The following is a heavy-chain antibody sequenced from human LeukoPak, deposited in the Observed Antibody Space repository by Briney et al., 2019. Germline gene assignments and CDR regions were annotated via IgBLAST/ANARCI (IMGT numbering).Heavy chain of an antibody. CDR1: GLSFNYYG. J-gene: IGHJ6*02. D-gene: IGHD3-22*01. V-gene: IGHV3-30*02. Sequence: GGSLRLSCVASGLSFNYYGMHWVRQAPGRGPEWVAFIRYDGSATFYRDSVKGRFAVSRDNSKNSLYLQMNSLRAEDTAVYYCARASITMIVVVRGGMDVWGQGTTVTVSS. CDR2: IRYDGSAT. CDR3: ARASITMIVVVRGGMDV.